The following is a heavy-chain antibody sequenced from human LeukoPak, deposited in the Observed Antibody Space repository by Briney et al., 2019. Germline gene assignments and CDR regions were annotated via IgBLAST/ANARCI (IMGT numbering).Heavy chain of an antibody. D-gene: IGHD5-12*01. J-gene: IGHJ4*02. V-gene: IGHV3-23*01. CDR2: ISGSGGST. CDR1: GFTFSSYA. Sequence: PGGSLRLSCAASGFTFSSYAMSWVRQAPGKGLEWVSAISGSGGSTYYADSVKGRFTISRDNSKNTLYLRMNCLRAEDTAVYYCAKDIDRLGYDPYYFDYWGQGTLVTVSS. CDR3: AKDIDRLGYDPYYFDY.